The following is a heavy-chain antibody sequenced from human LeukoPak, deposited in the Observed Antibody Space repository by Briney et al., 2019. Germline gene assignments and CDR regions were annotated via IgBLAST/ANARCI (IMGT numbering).Heavy chain of an antibody. Sequence: SETRSLTCTVSGGSISSGDYYWSWIRQPPGKGLEWIGYIYYSGSTYYNPSLKSRVTISVDTSKNQFSLKLSSVTAADTAVYYCARVLYYGLGMDVWGQGTTVTVSS. CDR2: IYYSGST. D-gene: IGHD2-8*01. V-gene: IGHV4-30-4*01. CDR3: ARVLYYGLGMDV. J-gene: IGHJ6*02. CDR1: GGSISSGDYY.